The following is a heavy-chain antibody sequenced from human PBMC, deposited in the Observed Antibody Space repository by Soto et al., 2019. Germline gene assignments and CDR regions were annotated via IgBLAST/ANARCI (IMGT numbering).Heavy chain of an antibody. Sequence: QVQLVQSGAEVRKPGSSVQVSCKASGGTFYTYTFSWVRQAPGQGLEWMGSITPIYPTTNYAEKFQGRLTVTAAGSTSKAYMDLSSLTSDATAVYYCARIPRYSFPTSDDLDSWGQGTLVTVSS. CDR2: ITPIYPTT. J-gene: IGHJ4*02. CDR3: ARIPRYSFPTSDDLDS. V-gene: IGHV1-69*18. CDR1: GGTFYTYT. D-gene: IGHD5-18*01.